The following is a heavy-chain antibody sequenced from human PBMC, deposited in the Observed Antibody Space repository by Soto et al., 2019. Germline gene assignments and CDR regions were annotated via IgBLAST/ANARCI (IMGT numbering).Heavy chain of an antibody. Sequence: PSETLSLTCTVSGGSISSGGYYWSWIRQHPGKGLEWIGYIYYSGGTYYNPSLKSRVTISVDTSKNQFSLKLSSVTAADTAVYYCARTHGSGFFDPWGQGTLVTVSS. CDR3: ARTHGSGFFDP. D-gene: IGHD3-10*01. J-gene: IGHJ5*02. CDR1: GGSISSGGYY. CDR2: IYYSGGT. V-gene: IGHV4-31*03.